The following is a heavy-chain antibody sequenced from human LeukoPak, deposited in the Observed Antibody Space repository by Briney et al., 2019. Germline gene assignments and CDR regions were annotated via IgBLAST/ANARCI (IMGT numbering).Heavy chain of an antibody. V-gene: IGHV4-59*01. CDR3: ARVYYSNSYDYWYFDL. CDR1: GGSISSYY. D-gene: IGHD6-13*01. Sequence: SETLSLTCTVSGGSISSYYWSWIRQPPGKGLEWIGYIYYSGGTNYNPSLKSRVTISVDTSKNQFSLKLSSVTAADTAVYYCARVYYSNSYDYWYFDLWGRGTLVTVSS. J-gene: IGHJ2*01. CDR2: IYYSGGT.